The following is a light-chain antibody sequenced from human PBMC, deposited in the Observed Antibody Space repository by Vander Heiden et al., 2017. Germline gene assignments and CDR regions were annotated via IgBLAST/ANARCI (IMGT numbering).Light chain of an antibody. V-gene: IGLV1-40*01. CDR1: SSHIGAGYD. CDR2: RNA. CDR3: QSYDSSLSSVV. J-gene: IGLJ2*01. Sequence: QSVLTQPPSVSGAPGQRVTVSCTGGSSHIGAGYDVHWYQQLPGTAPKLLIYRNANRPSGVPDRFSGAKSGTSASLAITRLQAEDEADYYCQSYDSSLSSVVFAGGTKLTVL.